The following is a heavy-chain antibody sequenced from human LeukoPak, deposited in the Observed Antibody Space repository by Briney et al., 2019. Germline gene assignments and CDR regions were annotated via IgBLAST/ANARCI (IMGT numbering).Heavy chain of an antibody. J-gene: IGHJ6*02. CDR1: GGTFSSYA. CDR2: ISAYNGNT. Sequence: ASVKVSCKASGGTFSSYAISWVRQAPGQGLEWMGWISAYNGNTNYAQKLQGRVTMTTDTSTSTAYMELRSLRSDDTAVYYCARSSSLQNGMDVWGQGTTVTVSS. V-gene: IGHV1-18*01. CDR3: ARSSSLQNGMDV.